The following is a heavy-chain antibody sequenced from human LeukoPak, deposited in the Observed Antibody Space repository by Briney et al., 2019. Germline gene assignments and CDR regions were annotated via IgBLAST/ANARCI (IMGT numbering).Heavy chain of an antibody. CDR3: ARVRYSSGWYRSRHLDY. J-gene: IGHJ4*02. CDR2: IYYSGST. Sequence: SETLSLTCTVSGGFISSSSYYWGWIRQPPGKGLEWIGSIYYSGSTYYNPSLKSRVTISVDTSKNQFSLKLSSVTAADTAVYYCARVRYSSGWYRSRHLDYWGQGTLVTVSS. V-gene: IGHV4-39*07. CDR1: GGFISSSSYY. D-gene: IGHD6-19*01.